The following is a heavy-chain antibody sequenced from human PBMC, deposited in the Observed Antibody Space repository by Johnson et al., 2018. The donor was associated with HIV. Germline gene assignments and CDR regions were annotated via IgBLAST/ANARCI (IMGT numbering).Heavy chain of an antibody. CDR3: AKDRTSVLELGDNVRGLLGLRWAM. V-gene: IGHV3-23*04. Sequence: VQLVESGGGLVQPGGSLRLSCAASGFTFDDYGMSWVRQAPGKGLEWVSAISGSGGSTYYADSVKGRFTISRDNSKNTLYLQMNSLRAEDTAVYYCAKDRTSVLELGDNVRGLLGLRWAMWG. D-gene: IGHD3-10*02. CDR1: GFTFDDYG. J-gene: IGHJ1*01. CDR2: ISGSGGST.